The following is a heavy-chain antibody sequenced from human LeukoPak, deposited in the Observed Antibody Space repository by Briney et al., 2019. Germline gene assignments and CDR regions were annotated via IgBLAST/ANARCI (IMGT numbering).Heavy chain of an antibody. Sequence: GGSLRLSYAASGFAVSSNYMSWVRQAPGKGLEWVSVIYSGGSTYYADSVKGRFTISRDNSKNTLYLQMNSLRVEDTAVYYCVRDKLVGPSRLDHWGQGTLVTVSS. CDR3: VRDKLVGPSRLDH. D-gene: IGHD1-26*01. CDR1: GFAVSSNY. J-gene: IGHJ4*02. CDR2: IYSGGST. V-gene: IGHV3-53*01.